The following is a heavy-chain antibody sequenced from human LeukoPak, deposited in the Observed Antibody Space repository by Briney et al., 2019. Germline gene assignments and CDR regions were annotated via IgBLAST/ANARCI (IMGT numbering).Heavy chain of an antibody. Sequence: GASVKVSCKASGGTFSSYTISWVRQAPGQGLEWMGRIIPIFGTANYAQKFQGRVTITTDESTSTAYMELSSLRSEDTAVYYCALLHYGDNENWFDPWGQGTLVTVSS. V-gene: IGHV1-69*05. J-gene: IGHJ5*02. CDR1: GGTFSSYT. D-gene: IGHD4-17*01. CDR3: ALLHYGDNENWFDP. CDR2: IIPIFGTA.